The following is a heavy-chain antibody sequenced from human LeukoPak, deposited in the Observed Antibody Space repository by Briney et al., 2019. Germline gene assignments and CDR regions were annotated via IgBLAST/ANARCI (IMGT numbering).Heavy chain of an antibody. V-gene: IGHV3-49*04. D-gene: IGHD3-3*01. CDR2: IRSKAYGGTT. CDR1: GFTFGDYA. CDR3: TRDASNYDFWSGYLNWFDP. Sequence: PGGSLRLSCTASGFTFGDYAMSWVGQAPGKGLEWVGFIRSKAYGGTTEYAASVKGRFTISRDDSKSIAYLQMNSLKTEDTAVYYCTRDASNYDFWSGYLNWFDPWGQGTLVTVSS. J-gene: IGHJ5*02.